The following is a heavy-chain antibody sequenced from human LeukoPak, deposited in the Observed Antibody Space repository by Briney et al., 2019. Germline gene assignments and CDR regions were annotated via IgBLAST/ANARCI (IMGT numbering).Heavy chain of an antibody. D-gene: IGHD1-26*01. V-gene: IGHV3-11*01. CDR1: GFTFSDYY. J-gene: IGHJ3*02. CDR3: AKDKMPGHWGAGAFDI. CDR2: ISSSGSTI. Sequence: MPGGSLRLSCAASGFTFSDYYMSWIRQAPGKGLEWVSYISSSGSTIYYADSVKGRFTISRDNAKNSLYLQMNSLRAEDTALYYCAKDKMPGHWGAGAFDIWGQGTMVTVSS.